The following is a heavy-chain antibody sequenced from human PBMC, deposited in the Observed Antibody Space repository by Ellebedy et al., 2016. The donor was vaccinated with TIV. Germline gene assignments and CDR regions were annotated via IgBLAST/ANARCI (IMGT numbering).Heavy chain of an antibody. D-gene: IGHD7-27*01. CDR3: ARDMAWGNERMNDAFDI. CDR1: GFTFNSYW. J-gene: IGHJ3*02. V-gene: IGHV3-7*01. Sequence: GGSLRLSCAASGFTFNSYWMTWVRQAPGKGLEWVANINQDGSDKYYVDSLRGRFTISRDNAKNSLYLQMDSLRVEDTAVYYCARDMAWGNERMNDAFDIWGQGTMVTVSS. CDR2: INQDGSDK.